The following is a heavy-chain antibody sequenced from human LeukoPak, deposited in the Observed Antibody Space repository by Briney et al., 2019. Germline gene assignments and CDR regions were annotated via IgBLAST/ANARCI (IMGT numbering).Heavy chain of an antibody. D-gene: IGHD2-21*02. CDR3: AKDRRLGGDNPFDY. CDR2: INVGGNNA. J-gene: IGHJ4*02. CDR1: GFTFSTYA. Sequence: GGSLRLSCAASGFTFSTYAMGWVRQAPGKGLERVSSINVGGNNAYYADSVKGRFTISRDNSKNTLYLQLTGLRAEDTAVYYCAKDRRLGGDNPFDYWGQGTLVTVSS. V-gene: IGHV3-23*01.